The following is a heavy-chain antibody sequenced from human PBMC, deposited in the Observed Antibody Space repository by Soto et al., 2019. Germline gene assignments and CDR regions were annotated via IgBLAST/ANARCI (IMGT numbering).Heavy chain of an antibody. CDR1: GGTFSSYA. Sequence: ASVKVSCKASGGTFSSYAISWVRQAPGQGLEWMGGIIPIFGTANYAQKFQGRVTITADESTSTAYMELRSLRSDDTAVYYCASSVRNYTPESFDYWGQG. J-gene: IGHJ4*02. V-gene: IGHV1-69*13. CDR3: ASSVRNYTPESFDY. D-gene: IGHD4-4*01. CDR2: IIPIFGTA.